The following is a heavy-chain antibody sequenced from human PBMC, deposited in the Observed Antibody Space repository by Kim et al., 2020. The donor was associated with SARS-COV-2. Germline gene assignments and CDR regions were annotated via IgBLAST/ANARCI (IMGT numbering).Heavy chain of an antibody. V-gene: IGHV4-59*01. CDR3: ARETCERPLDY. Sequence: TNYNPSLSSRVTISLDTSKNQFSLKLSSVTAADTAVYYCARETCERPLDYRGQGTLVTVSS. J-gene: IGHJ4*02. CDR2: T.